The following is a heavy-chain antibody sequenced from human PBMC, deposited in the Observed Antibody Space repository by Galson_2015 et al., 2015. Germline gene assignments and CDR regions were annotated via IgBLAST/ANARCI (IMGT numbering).Heavy chain of an antibody. Sequence: SLRLSCAASGFTFSSYSMNWVRQAPGKGLEWVSSISSSSSYIYYADSVKGRFTISRDNAKSSLYLQMNSLRAEDTAVYYCARDLGYCSSTGCYAGDYWGQGTLVTVSS. CDR2: ISSSSSYI. V-gene: IGHV3-21*01. CDR1: GFTFSSYS. D-gene: IGHD2-2*01. J-gene: IGHJ4*02. CDR3: ARDLGYCSSTGCYAGDY.